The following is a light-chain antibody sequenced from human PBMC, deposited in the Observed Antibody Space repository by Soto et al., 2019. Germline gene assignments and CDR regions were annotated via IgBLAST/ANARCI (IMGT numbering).Light chain of an antibody. Sequence: EIVVTQSPSTLSVSPGDRATISCRASQNVDSNLAWYHQEPGQAPRLLIYGASTRANVIPDRFSGSGSGTELTLTISSMQAQDFAVSYCQQHHSCPHTFGQGTKVEIK. V-gene: IGKV3-15*01. CDR1: QNVDSN. CDR2: GAS. J-gene: IGKJ1*01. CDR3: QQHHSCPHT.